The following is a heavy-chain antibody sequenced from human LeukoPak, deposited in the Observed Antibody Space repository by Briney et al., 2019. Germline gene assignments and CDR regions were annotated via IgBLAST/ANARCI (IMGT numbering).Heavy chain of an antibody. Sequence: ASVKISCKVSGYTFTDYYMHWVQQAPGKGLEWMGLVDPEDGETIYAEKFQGRVTITTDTSTHTAYMELSSLRCEDSAVYHCATDGALRFLEWSNNWFDPWGQGTLVTVSS. D-gene: IGHD3-3*01. J-gene: IGHJ5*02. V-gene: IGHV1-69-2*01. CDR3: ATDGALRFLEWSNNWFDP. CDR2: VDPEDGET. CDR1: GYTFTDYY.